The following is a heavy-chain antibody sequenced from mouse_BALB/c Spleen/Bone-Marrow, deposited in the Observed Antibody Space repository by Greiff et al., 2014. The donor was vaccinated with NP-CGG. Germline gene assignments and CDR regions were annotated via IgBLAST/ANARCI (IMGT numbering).Heavy chain of an antibody. Sequence: VQLKESGPDLVKPGASVKISCKASGYSFTGYYMYWVKQSHGKSLEWIGRVNLNNGDISYNQKFKGKAILTVDKSSSTAYMELRSLTSEDSAVYYCARSTATGFAYWGQGTLVTVSA. V-gene: IGHV1-26*01. D-gene: IGHD1-2*01. CDR2: VNLNNGDI. J-gene: IGHJ3*01. CDR1: GYSFTGYY. CDR3: ARSTATGFAY.